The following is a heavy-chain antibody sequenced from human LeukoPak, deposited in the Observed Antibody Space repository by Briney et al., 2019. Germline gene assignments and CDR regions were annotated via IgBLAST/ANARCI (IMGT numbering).Heavy chain of an antibody. CDR2: INNDGSNT. CDR3: ARADRTHDFWTPTYYYGIDV. J-gene: IGHJ6*02. Sequence: PGGSLRLSCAASGFTFSTYWMHWVRQAPGKGLVWVSRINNDGSNTGYADSVKGRFTISRDNAKNTLYLQMNSLRAEDTAVYYCARADRTHDFWTPTYYYGIDVWGQGTTVTVSS. V-gene: IGHV3-74*01. D-gene: IGHD3-3*01. CDR1: GFTFSTYW.